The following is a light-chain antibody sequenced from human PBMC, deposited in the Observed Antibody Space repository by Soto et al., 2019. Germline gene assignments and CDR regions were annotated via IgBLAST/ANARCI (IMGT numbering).Light chain of an antibody. CDR2: SDS. CDR1: SSNIGSNT. CDR3: AAWDDSLNGPV. V-gene: IGLV1-44*01. J-gene: IGLJ3*02. Sequence: QAVVTQPPSASGTPGQRVSISCSRSSSNIGSNTVNWYQQLPGTAPKLLMYSDSHRPSGVPDRFSGSKSGTSASLAISGLQSDDEADYYCAAWDDSLNGPVFGGGTKLTVL.